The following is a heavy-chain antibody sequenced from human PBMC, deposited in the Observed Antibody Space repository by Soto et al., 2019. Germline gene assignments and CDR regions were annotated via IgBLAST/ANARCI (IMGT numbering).Heavy chain of an antibody. CDR3: ARDHDGYSLFDY. CDR1: GFTFSSYA. D-gene: IGHD5-18*01. CDR2: ISYDGSNK. Sequence: GGSLRLSCAASGFTFSSYAMHWVRRAPGKGLEWVAVISYDGSNKYYADSVKGRFTISRDNSKNTLYLQMNSLRAEDTAVYYCARDHDGYSLFDYWGQGTLVTVSS. V-gene: IGHV3-30-3*01. J-gene: IGHJ4*02.